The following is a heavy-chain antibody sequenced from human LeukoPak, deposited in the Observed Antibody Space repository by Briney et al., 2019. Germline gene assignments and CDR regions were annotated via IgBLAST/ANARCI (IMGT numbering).Heavy chain of an antibody. D-gene: IGHD6-13*01. CDR2: IYHSGST. CDR3: ARRAGSSSSYDFDY. V-gene: IGHV4-4*02. CDR1: GGSISSSNW. Sequence: PSETLSPTCAVSGGSISSSNWWSWVRQPPGKGLEWIGEIYHSGSTNYNPSLKSRVTISVDKSKNQFSLKLSSVTAADTAVYYCARRAGSSSSYDFDYWGQGTLVTVSS. J-gene: IGHJ4*02.